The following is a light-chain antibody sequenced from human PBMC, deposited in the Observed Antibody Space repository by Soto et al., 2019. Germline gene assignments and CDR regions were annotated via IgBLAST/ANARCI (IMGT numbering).Light chain of an antibody. Sequence: QSALTQPASVSGSPGQSITISCTGSVSDVGNFGPVSWYQQHPGQVPKLIIYEGNRRPSGVSSRFSGSKSGNTASLTISGLQAEDEAHYYCCSYVGARTYVFGTGTKVTVL. J-gene: IGLJ1*01. CDR2: EGN. CDR1: VSDVGNFGP. V-gene: IGLV2-23*01. CDR3: CSYVGARTYV.